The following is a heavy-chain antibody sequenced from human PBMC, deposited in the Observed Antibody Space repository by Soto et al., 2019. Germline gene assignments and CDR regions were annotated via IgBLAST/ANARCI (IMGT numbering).Heavy chain of an antibody. D-gene: IGHD5-18*01. CDR1: RDTFSSSG. J-gene: IGHJ4*02. CDR3: ARSGYSYGPLFD. CDR2: FIPIFGTA. Sequence: QVQLEQSGAAMKKPGSSVKVSCKASRDTFSSSGFSWVRRAPGQGLEWMGGFIPIFGTANYAPNFPGRVSITADESTGMVYMDLSSLRADNTAVYYCARSGYSYGPLFDWGQGTLVSFSS. V-gene: IGHV1-69*01.